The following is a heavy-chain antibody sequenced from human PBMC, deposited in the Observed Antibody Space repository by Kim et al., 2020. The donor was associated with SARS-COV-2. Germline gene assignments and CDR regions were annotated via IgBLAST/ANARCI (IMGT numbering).Heavy chain of an antibody. Sequence: YVDSVKGRFTISRDNAKNSLYLQMNSRRAEDTAVYYCAREGRQAAADDYWGQGTLVTVSS. V-gene: IGHV3-7*01. J-gene: IGHJ4*02. CDR3: AREGRQAAADDY. D-gene: IGHD6-13*01.